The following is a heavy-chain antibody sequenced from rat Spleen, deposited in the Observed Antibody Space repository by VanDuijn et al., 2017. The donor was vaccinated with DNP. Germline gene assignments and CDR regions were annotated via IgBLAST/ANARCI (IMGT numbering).Heavy chain of an antibody. J-gene: IGHJ2*01. CDR2: ISYSGGT. V-gene: IGHV3-1*01. D-gene: IGHD1-11*01. Sequence: EVQLQESGPGLVKPSQSLSLTCSVTAYSITTNYWGWIRKFPGNKMEWIGHISYSGGTSYNPSLKSRISITRDTSKNQFFLHLNSVITEDTATFYCARWRIGPHYFDYWGQGVMVTVSS. CDR1: AYSITTNY. CDR3: ARWRIGPHYFDY.